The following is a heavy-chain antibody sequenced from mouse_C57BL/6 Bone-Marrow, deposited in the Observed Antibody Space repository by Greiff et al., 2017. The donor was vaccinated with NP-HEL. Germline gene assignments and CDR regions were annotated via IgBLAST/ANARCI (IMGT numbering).Heavy chain of an antibody. D-gene: IGHD1-1*01. CDR1: GYAFSSYW. V-gene: IGHV1-80*01. CDR2: IYPGDGDT. CDR3: ARAALYYYGSSSYWYFDV. J-gene: IGHJ1*03. Sequence: QVQLQQSGAELVKPGASVKISCKASGYAFSSYWMNWVKQRPGKGLEWIGQIYPGDGDTNYNGKFKGKATLTADKSSSTAYMQLSSLTSEDSAVYFCARAALYYYGSSSYWYFDVWGTGTTVTVSS.